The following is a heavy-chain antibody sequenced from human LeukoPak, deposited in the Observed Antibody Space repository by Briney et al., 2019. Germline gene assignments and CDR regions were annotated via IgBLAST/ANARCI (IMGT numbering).Heavy chain of an antibody. J-gene: IGHJ6*02. CDR2: ISGSGGST. CDR3: AKAIAVSMVRGVQSYYYYGMDV. Sequence: GGSLRLSCAASGFTFSSYAMSWVRQAPGKGLEWVSAISGSGGSTYYADSVKGRFTISRDNSKNTLYLQMNSLRAEDTAVYYCAKAIAVSMVRGVQSYYYYGMDVWGQGTTVTVSS. V-gene: IGHV3-23*01. CDR1: GFTFSSYA. D-gene: IGHD3-10*01.